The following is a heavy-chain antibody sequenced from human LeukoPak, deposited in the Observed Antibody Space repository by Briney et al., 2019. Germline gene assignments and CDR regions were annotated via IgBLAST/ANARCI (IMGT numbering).Heavy chain of an antibody. CDR2: IYYSGST. D-gene: IGHD3-10*01. CDR1: GDSISSYY. CDR3: ARGVLLRFGAFDI. V-gene: IGHV4-59*08. J-gene: IGHJ3*02. Sequence: SETLSLTCTVSGDSISSYYWSWIRQPPGKGLEWIGYIYYSGSTNYNPSLKSRVTISVDTSKNQFSLRLSSVTAADTAVYYCARGVLLRFGAFDIWGQGTMVTVSS.